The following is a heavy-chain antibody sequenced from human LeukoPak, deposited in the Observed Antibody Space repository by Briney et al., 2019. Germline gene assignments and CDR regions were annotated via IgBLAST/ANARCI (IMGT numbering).Heavy chain of an antibody. CDR1: GGSISSSSYY. V-gene: IGHV4-39*07. CDR2: IYYSGST. J-gene: IGHJ6*03. Sequence: SETLSLTCTVSGGSISSSSYYWGWIRQPPGKGLEWIGSIYYSGSTNYNPSLKSRVTISVDTSMNQFSLKLSSVTAADTAVYYCARLRVRGYYYYYYMDVWGKGTTVTVSS. CDR3: ARLRVRGYYYYYYMDV.